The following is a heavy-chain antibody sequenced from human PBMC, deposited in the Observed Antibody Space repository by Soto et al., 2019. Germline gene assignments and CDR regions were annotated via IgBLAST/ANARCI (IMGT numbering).Heavy chain of an antibody. J-gene: IGHJ4*02. CDR1: GFTFSNYA. Sequence: EVQLVESGEGLVQPGGSLRLSCAASGFTFSNYAMHWVRQAPGKGLEYVSAISDNGGTTYYADSVKGRFTISRDNSKNTLYIHMGSLRAEDMAVYYCARGPSTVATWLDYWGQGTLVTVSS. CDR3: ARGPSTVATWLDY. D-gene: IGHD4-17*01. CDR2: ISDNGGTT. V-gene: IGHV3-64*02.